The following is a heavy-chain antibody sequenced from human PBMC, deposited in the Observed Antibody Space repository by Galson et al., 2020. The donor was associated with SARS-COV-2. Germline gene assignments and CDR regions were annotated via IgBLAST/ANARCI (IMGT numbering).Heavy chain of an antibody. D-gene: IGHD2-2*01. V-gene: IGHV4-34*01. CDR1: VGSSSGFS. CDR3: ARGRIGVVPAPMLGLGPYYEYYAMDV. CDR2: INHSGSA. J-gene: IGHJ6*02. Sequence: ETSETLSLTCAVYVGSSSGFSWSWVRQSPGKGLEWIGEINHSGSANYNPSLKSRVTISVDTSKNQFSLKLTSVTAAETGVYFCARGRIGVVPAPMLGLGPYYEYYAMDVWGQGTTITVSS.